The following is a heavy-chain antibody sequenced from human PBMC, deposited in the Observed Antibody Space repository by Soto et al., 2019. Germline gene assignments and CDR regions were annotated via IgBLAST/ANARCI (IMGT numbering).Heavy chain of an antibody. CDR2: IYYSGGT. J-gene: IGHJ6*02. CDR1: GGSISSYY. CDR3: ARDGRYTNYGMDV. D-gene: IGHD1-26*01. V-gene: IGHV4-59*01. Sequence: PSETLSLTCPVSGGSISSYYWSWIRQPPGKGLGGIGDIYYSGGTNYNPSLKSRVTISVDTSKKQFSLKLSSVTAADTAVYYCARDGRYTNYGMDVWGQGT.